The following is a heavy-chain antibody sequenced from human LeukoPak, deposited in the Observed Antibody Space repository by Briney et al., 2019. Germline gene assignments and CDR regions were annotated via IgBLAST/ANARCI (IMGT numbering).Heavy chain of an antibody. CDR2: VYTSGST. V-gene: IGHV4-61*02. CDR3: ARHRPTTLSLGYDTFDV. J-gene: IGHJ3*01. CDR1: GGSISSGRYY. D-gene: IGHD4-17*01. Sequence: SHTLSLTCTLSGGSISSGRYYWSWLRQPAGKGLEWIVRVYTSGSTNYNPSLKSRVTISVDTSKNQFSLKLSSVTAADTAVYYCARHRPTTLSLGYDTFDVWGQGTMVTVSS.